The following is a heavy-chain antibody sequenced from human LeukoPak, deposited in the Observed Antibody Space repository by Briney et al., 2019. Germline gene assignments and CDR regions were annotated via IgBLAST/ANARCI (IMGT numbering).Heavy chain of an antibody. J-gene: IGHJ3*02. CDR2: ISAYNGNT. D-gene: IGHD2-2*01. CDR1: GYTFTSYG. CDR3: ARDLNPPILVPAAPDAFDI. V-gene: IGHV1-18*01. Sequence: GASVKVSCKASGYTFTSYGISWVRQAPGQGLEWMGWISAYNGNTTYAQKLQGRVTMTTDTSTSTAYMELRSLRSDDTAVYYCARDLNPPILVPAAPDAFDIWGQGTMVTVSS.